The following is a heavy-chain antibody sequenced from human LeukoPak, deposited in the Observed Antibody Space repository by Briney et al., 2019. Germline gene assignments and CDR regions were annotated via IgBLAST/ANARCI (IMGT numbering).Heavy chain of an antibody. D-gene: IGHD2-21*01. Sequence: GGSLRLSCAASGLTFSTYPMSWVRQAAGKGLEWVSSLSDNGGSPYYADSVKGRFTISRDNSKNTLHLHMNSLRVEDTAVYYCAKDPETYSSRWFDSWGQGTLVTVSS. CDR1: GLTFSTYP. CDR2: LSDNGGSP. J-gene: IGHJ5*01. CDR3: AKDPETYSSRWFDS. V-gene: IGHV3-23*01.